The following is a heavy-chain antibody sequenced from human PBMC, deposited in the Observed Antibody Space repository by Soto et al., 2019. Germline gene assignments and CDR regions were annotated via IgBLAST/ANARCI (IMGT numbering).Heavy chain of an antibody. V-gene: IGHV4-4*07. Sequence: QVQLQESGPGLVKPSETLSLTCSISSASIRDKYWSWLRLSAEKGLEFIGRISNGGTTIYNPSLKSRVSMSLDTSNTHFSLELTSVTAADTAVYYCATKGDYGGWFDPWGQGTLVTVSS. CDR1: SASIRDKY. CDR2: ISNGGTT. CDR3: ATKGDYGGWFDP. D-gene: IGHD3-10*01. J-gene: IGHJ5*02.